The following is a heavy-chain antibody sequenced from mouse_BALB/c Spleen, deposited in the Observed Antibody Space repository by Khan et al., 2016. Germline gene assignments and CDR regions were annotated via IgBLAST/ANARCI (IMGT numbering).Heavy chain of an antibody. CDR3: ANGLGAMGY. Sequence: QVRLQQSGPELVKPGASVKMSCKASGYTFTDYVISWVKQRTGQGLEWIGEIYSGSGSTYYNEKFKGKATLTAEKSSNTAYMHLSILTSEDSSVYFCANGLGAMGYWSPGTSVTVSS. CDR1: GYTFTDYV. J-gene: IGHJ4*01. D-gene: IGHD2-2*01. CDR2: IYSGSGST. V-gene: IGHV1-81*01.